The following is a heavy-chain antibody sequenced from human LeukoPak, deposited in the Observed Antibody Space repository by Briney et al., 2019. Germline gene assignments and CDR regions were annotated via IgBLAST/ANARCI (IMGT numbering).Heavy chain of an antibody. CDR1: GYTFTSYA. CDR3: ARDPSPGYCSGGSCYLI. D-gene: IGHD2-15*01. Sequence: APVKVSCKASGYTFTSYAMNWVRQAPGQGLEWMGWINTNTGNPTYAQGFTGRFVFSLDTSVSTAYLQISSLKAEDTAVYYCARDPSPGYCSGGSCYLIWGQGTLVTVSS. V-gene: IGHV7-4-1*02. CDR2: INTNTGNP. J-gene: IGHJ4*02.